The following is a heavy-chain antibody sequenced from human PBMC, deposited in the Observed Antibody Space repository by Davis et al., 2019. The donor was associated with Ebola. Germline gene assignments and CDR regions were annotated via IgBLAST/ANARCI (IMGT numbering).Heavy chain of an antibody. D-gene: IGHD6-19*01. CDR3: ARDHYSSGWYSNYYYGMDV. V-gene: IGHV3-74*01. Sequence: GESLKISCAASGFTFSSYWMHWVRQAPGKGLVWVSRINSDGSSTSYADSVKGRFTISRDNAKNTLYLQMNSLRAEDTAVYYCARDHYSSGWYSNYYYGMDVWGQGTTVTVSS. CDR2: INSDGSST. J-gene: IGHJ6*02. CDR1: GFTFSSYW.